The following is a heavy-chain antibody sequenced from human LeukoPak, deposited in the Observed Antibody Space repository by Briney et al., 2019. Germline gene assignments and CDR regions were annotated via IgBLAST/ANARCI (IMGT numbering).Heavy chain of an antibody. J-gene: IGHJ4*02. D-gene: IGHD5-18*01. CDR2: FDPEDGET. Sequence: ASVKVSCKVSGYTLTELSMHWVRQAPGKGLEWMGGFDPEDGETIYAQKFQGRVTMTEDTSTDTAYMELSSLRSEDTAVYYCAATPYRYSYGGEAMYYFDYWGQGTLVTVSS. CDR3: AATPYRYSYGGEAMYYFDY. V-gene: IGHV1-24*01. CDR1: GYTLTELS.